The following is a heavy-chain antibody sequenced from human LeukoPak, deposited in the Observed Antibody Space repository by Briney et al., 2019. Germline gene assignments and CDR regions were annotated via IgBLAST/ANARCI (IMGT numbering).Heavy chain of an antibody. D-gene: IGHD3-3*01. V-gene: IGHV3-23*01. CDR2: IGGSGIRT. CDR3: AKSGYNFWSGYYKESDYFDY. CDR1: GFNFNYYA. J-gene: IGHJ4*02. Sequence: GGSLKLSCAASGFNFNYYAMTWVRQAPGKGLEWVSGIGGSGIRTYYADSVKGRFTISRDNSKNTLYLQMNSLRAEDTAVYYCAKSGYNFWSGYYKESDYFDYWGQGTLVTVSS.